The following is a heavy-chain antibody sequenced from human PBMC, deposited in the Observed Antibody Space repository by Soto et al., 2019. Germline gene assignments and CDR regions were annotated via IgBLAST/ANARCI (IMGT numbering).Heavy chain of an antibody. J-gene: IGHJ4*01. Sequence: DVQLGESGGGLVQPGGSLRLACVASGFNFNNYWMRWVRQAPGQGLEWLAHAHPDGSQMCHVDAIKDRFTVYRENAKNSVYLQMKSLRVEDTAVYYCARAVDFGSDYWGHGTLVTVSS. CDR1: GFNFNNYW. D-gene: IGHD3-10*01. V-gene: IGHV3-7*01. CDR3: ARAVDFGSDY. CDR2: AHPDGSQM.